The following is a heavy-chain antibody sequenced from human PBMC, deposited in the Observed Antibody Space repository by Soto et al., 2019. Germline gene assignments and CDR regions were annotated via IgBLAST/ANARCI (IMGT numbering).Heavy chain of an antibody. CDR1: GFSLTTSGVG. D-gene: IGHD3-3*01. CDR2: IYWDDDK. V-gene: IGHV2-5*02. J-gene: IGHJ4*02. Sequence: QITLNESGPTQVKPRQTLTLTCTFSGFSLTTSGVGVGWIRQSPGKAPEWLALIYWDDDKRYSPSLKSRLTITKDTSKYQVVLTMADLDHADTATYYCAHRVLRTVFGLVTTTAIYFDFWGQGTPVALSS. CDR3: AHRVLRTVFGLVTTTAIYFDF.